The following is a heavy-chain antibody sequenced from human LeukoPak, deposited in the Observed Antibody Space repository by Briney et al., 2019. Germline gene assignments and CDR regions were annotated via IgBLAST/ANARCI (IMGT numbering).Heavy chain of an antibody. CDR3: ARSPRGGTKTYFDY. J-gene: IGHJ4*02. CDR2: IYYSGST. CDR1: GGPISNYY. D-gene: IGHD1-14*01. V-gene: IGHV4-59*01. Sequence: SETLSLTCTVSGGPISNYYWSWIRQPPGKGLERIGYIYYSGSTNYNPSLKSRVTISVDTSKNQFSLRLSSVTAADTAVYYCARSPRGGTKTYFDYWGQGTLVTVSP.